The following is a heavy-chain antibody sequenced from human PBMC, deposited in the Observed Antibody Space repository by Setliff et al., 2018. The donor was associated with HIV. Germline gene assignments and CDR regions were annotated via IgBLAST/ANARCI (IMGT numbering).Heavy chain of an antibody. CDR1: GYSISSGYY. V-gene: IGHV4-38-2*01. CDR3: ARRWGDILTGPDAFDI. D-gene: IGHD3-9*01. J-gene: IGHJ3*02. CDR2: IYHGGSS. Sequence: SSETLSLTCAVSGYSISSGYYWGWIRQPPGKGLEWIGNIYHGGSSYSNPSLRSRITLSIDTSKNHFSLKLRSLTAADTAVYYCARRWGDILTGPDAFDIWGQGTMVTVSS.